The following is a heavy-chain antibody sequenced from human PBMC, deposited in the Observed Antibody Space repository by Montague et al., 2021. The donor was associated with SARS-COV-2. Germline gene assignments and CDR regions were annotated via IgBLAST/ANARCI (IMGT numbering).Heavy chain of an antibody. V-gene: IGHV2-5*02. D-gene: IGHD2/OR15-2a*01. CDR1: GFSLSSSGVG. CDR3: AHIRRMYYFDD. J-gene: IGHJ4*02. Sequence: PALVKPTQTLTLTCTFSGFSLSSSGVGVGWIRQPPGKAPEWLALTYWDDDTRYSPPLKSRLTVTKGTSKNQVVLTLTNMDTVDTATYFCAHIRRMYYFDDWGQGTLVTVSS. CDR2: TYWDDDT.